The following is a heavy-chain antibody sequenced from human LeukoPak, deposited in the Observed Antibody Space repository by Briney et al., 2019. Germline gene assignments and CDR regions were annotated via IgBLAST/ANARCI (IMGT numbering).Heavy chain of an antibody. J-gene: IGHJ4*02. V-gene: IGHV4-39*07. CDR3: ARRQQLGEYFDY. Sequence: SETLSLTCTVSGGPISSSSYYWGWIRQPPGKGLEWIGSIYHSGSTYYNPSLKSRVTISVDTSKNQFSLKLSSVTAADTAVYYCARRQQLGEYFDYWGQGTLVTVSS. CDR2: IYHSGST. D-gene: IGHD6-13*01. CDR1: GGPISSSSYY.